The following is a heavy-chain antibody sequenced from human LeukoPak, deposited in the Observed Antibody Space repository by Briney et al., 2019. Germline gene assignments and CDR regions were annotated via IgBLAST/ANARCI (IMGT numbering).Heavy chain of an antibody. CDR3: AKDAHSGSYFDY. CDR1: GFTFSSYA. CDR2: ISGSGGST. V-gene: IGHV3-23*01. J-gene: IGHJ4*01. Sequence: GGSLRLSCAASGFTFSSYAMSWVRQAPGKGLEWVSAISGSGGSTYYADSVKGRLTISRDNSKNTLYLQMNSLRVEDTAVYYCAKDAHSGSYFDYWGQGILVTVSS. D-gene: IGHD1-26*01.